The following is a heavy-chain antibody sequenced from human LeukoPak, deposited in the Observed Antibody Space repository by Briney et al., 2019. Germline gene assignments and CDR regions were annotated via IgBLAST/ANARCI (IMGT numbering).Heavy chain of an antibody. D-gene: IGHD3-9*01. J-gene: IGHJ4*02. Sequence: GRSLRLSCAASGFTFDDYAMHWVRQAPGKGLEWVSGISWNSGSIGYADSVKGRFTISRDNAKNSLYLQMNSLRAEDTALYYCAKDNNHDILTELGDYWGQGTLVTVSS. CDR1: GFTFDDYA. V-gene: IGHV3-9*01. CDR3: AKDNNHDILTELGDY. CDR2: ISWNSGSI.